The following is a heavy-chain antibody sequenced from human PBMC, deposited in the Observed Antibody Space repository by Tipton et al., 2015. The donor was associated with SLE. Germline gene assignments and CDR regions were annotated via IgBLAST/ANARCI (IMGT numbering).Heavy chain of an antibody. CDR2: INYSGST. V-gene: IGHV4-59*01. CDR3: ARRRGSSWYEDYFDY. Sequence: TLSLTCTVSGDSISGDYWSWIRQPPGKGLEWIAYINYSGSTNYNPSLKSRVTMSVDTSKNQFSLKLSSVTAADTAVYYCARRRGSSWYEDYFDYWGQGTLVTVSS. D-gene: IGHD6-13*01. CDR1: GDSISGDY. J-gene: IGHJ4*02.